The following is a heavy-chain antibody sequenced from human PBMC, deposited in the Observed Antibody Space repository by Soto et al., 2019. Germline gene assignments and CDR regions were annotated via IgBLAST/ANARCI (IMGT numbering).Heavy chain of an antibody. CDR1: GYTFTSYG. V-gene: IGHV1-18*04. D-gene: IGHD2-2*01. J-gene: IGHJ6*04. CDR2: ISAYNGNT. CDR3: ARRTSEYYYYYGMDV. Sequence: ASVKVSCKASGYTFTSYGISWVRQAPGQGLEWMGWISAYNGNTNYAQKLQGRVTMTTDTSTSTAYMELRSLRSDDTAVYYCARRTSEYYYYYGMDVWGKGTTVTVSS.